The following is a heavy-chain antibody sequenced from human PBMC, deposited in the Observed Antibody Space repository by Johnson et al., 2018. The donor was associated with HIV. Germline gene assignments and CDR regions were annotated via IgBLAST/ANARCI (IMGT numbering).Heavy chain of an antibody. CDR1: GFTFSSYA. CDR2: ISGSGGST. V-gene: IGHV3-23*04. CDR3: ARGSLTGDGFAA. D-gene: IGHD2-8*01. J-gene: IGHJ3*01. Sequence: VQLVESGGGLVQPGGSLRLSCAASGFTFSSYAMSWVRQAPGKGLEWVSAISGSGGSTYYADSVKGRFTISRDNSKNTLSVQMNNLKPEDTAVYYCARGSLTGDGFAAWGQGTLVIVSS.